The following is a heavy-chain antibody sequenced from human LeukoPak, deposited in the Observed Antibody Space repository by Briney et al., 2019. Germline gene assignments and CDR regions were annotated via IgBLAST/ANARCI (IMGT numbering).Heavy chain of an antibody. CDR3: ARGVGYSYGPLYFDY. CDR1: GITFSNYA. D-gene: IGHD5-18*01. J-gene: IGHJ4*02. Sequence: PGGSLRLSCAASGITFSNYAMTWVRQAPGKGLEWVAAIRGNGATTHYADSVKGRFTISRDNAKNSLYLQMNSLRAEDTAVYYCARGVGYSYGPLYFDYWGQGTLVTVSS. CDR2: IRGNGATT. V-gene: IGHV3-23*01.